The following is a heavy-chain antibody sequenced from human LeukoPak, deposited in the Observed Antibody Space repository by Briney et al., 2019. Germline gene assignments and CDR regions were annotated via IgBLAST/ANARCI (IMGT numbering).Heavy chain of an antibody. J-gene: IGHJ4*02. CDR1: GGTFSSYA. V-gene: IGHV1-8*02. D-gene: IGHD6-13*01. CDR3: AFFDSAAGFY. Sequence: ASVKVSCKASGGTFSSYAISWVRQATGQGLEWMGWMNPNSGNTGYAQKFQGRVTMTRNTSISTAYMELSSLRSEDTAVYYCAFFDSAAGFYWGQGTLVTVSS. CDR2: MNPNSGNT.